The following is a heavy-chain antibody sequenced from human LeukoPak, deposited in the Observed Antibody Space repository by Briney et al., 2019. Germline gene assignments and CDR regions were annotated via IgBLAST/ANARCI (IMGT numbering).Heavy chain of an antibody. CDR2: ISASNGNT. D-gene: IGHD6-19*01. CDR1: GYSFSSSG. V-gene: IGHV1-18*01. CDR3: AREGRLAPWLVPGGWFDP. J-gene: IGHJ5*02. Sequence: ASVKVSFKASGYSFSSSGINWVRQAPGHGLERMGWISASNGNTDYAQNFQGRVTMTTDTSTSTAYMELKSLRSDDTAVYYCAREGRLAPWLVPGGWFDPWGQGTLVTVSS.